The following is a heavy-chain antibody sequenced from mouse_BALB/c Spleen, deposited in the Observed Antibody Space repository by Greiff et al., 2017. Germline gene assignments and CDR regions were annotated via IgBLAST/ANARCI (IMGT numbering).Heavy chain of an antibody. CDR1: GYAFSSYW. V-gene: IGHV1-80*01. J-gene: IGHJ1*01. CDR2: IYPGDGDT. D-gene: IGHD1-2*01. CDR3: ARRAITTATDWYFDV. Sequence: VQVVESGAELVRPGSSVKISCKASGYAFSSYWMNWVKQRPGQGLEWIGQIYPGDGDTNYNGKFKGKATLTADKSSSTAYMQLSSLTSEDSAVYFCARRAITTATDWYFDVWGAGTTVTVSS.